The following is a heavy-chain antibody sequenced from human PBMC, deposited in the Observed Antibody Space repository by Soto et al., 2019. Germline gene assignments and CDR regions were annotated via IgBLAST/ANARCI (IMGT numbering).Heavy chain of an antibody. J-gene: IGHJ2*01. Sequence: EVQLVQSGAEVKKPGATVKISCKFSGYIFTDYYVYWVQQAPGKGLEWMGLLDPEDGETMYAEKFQGRITITADTSTETAYMELSSLRSEDTAVYYCATASSIGGRLWYFDLWGRGTLVTVSS. V-gene: IGHV1-69-2*01. CDR2: LDPEDGET. D-gene: IGHD6-6*01. CDR1: GYIFTDYY. CDR3: ATASSIGGRLWYFDL.